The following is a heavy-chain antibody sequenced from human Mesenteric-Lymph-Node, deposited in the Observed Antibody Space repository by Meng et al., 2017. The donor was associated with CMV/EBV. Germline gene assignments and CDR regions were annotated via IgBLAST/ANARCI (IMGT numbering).Heavy chain of an antibody. CDR1: GGSFSAYY. D-gene: IGHD2-8*02. CDR3: ARLFDCTATTCRDS. J-gene: IGHJ4*02. CDR2: ITHSGDT. Sequence: SETLSLTCTESGGSFSAYYWSWVRQPPGKGPECIGEITHSGDTIYNPSLQSRVTISLDTSKNHFSLTLRSVTAADTAVYYCARLFDCTATTCRDSWGQGTLVTVSS. V-gene: IGHV4-34*01.